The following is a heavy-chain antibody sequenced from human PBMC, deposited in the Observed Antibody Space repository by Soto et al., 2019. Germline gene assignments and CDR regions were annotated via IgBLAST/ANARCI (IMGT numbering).Heavy chain of an antibody. CDR3: AREYSGYDYEGNKEFFDY. V-gene: IGHV4-31*03. Sequence: NPSETLSLTCTVSGGSISSGGYYWSWIRQHPGKGLEWIGYIYYSGSTYYNPSLKSRVTISVDTSKNQFSLKLSSVTAADTAVYYCAREYSGYDYEGNKEFFDYWGQGTLVTVSS. CDR2: IYYSGST. CDR1: GGSISSGGYY. J-gene: IGHJ4*02. D-gene: IGHD5-12*01.